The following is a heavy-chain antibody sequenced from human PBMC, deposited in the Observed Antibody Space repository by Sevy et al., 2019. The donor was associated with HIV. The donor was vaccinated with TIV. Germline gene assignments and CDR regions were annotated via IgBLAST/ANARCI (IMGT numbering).Heavy chain of an antibody. D-gene: IGHD5-12*01. Sequence: GGSLRLSCVASGFTFTDHWMTWLRQAPGKGLEWVANIKPDGSEIYYVASVKGRFTISRDNAKNTLYLQMNSLRAEDTAVYYCARDLEFYGYREYGPAFNPDYWGRGTLVTVSS. V-gene: IGHV3-7*01. J-gene: IGHJ4*02. CDR3: ARDLEFYGYREYGPAFNPDY. CDR2: IKPDGSEI. CDR1: GFTFTDHW.